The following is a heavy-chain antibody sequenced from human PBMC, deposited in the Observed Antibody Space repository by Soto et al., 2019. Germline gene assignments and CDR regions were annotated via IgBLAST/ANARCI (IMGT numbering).Heavy chain of an antibody. J-gene: IGHJ6*02. CDR3: ARAVGGYGMDV. CDR1: GGSISSGGYS. Sequence: SETLSLTCAVSGGSISSGGYSWSWIRQPPGKGLEWIGYIYHSGSTYYNPSLKSRVTISVDRSKNQFSLKLSSVTAADTAVYHCARAVGGYGMDVWGQGTTVTVSS. CDR2: IYHSGST. V-gene: IGHV4-30-2*01. D-gene: IGHD1-26*01.